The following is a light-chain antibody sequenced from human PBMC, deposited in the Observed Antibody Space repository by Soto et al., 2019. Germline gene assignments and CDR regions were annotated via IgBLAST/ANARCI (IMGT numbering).Light chain of an antibody. CDR2: LGS. CDR3: MQALQIPWT. J-gene: IGKJ1*01. V-gene: IGKV2-28*01. CDR1: QSLLHSDGRNY. Sequence: DIVLTQSPLSLPVIPGEPASISCRSSQSLLHSDGRNYLDWYLQKPGQSPQLLIYLGSNRASGVPDRFSGSGSGTDFTLKISRVEAEDVGVYYCMQALQIPWTFDQGTKVEIK.